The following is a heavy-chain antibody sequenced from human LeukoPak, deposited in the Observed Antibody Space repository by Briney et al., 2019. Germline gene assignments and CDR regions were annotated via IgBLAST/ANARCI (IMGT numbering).Heavy chain of an antibody. J-gene: IGHJ4*02. V-gene: IGHV1-2*02. CDR3: ARAGVAGNEFDY. CDR1: EYTFIGYY. D-gene: IGHD6-19*01. Sequence: ASVKVSCKDSEYTFIGYYIHWVRQAPGQGPEWMGWINPKSGGTNYAQRFQGRVTMTTDTSITTVYVELSRLTSDDTAVYYCARAGVAGNEFDYWGQGTPVIVSS. CDR2: INPKSGGT.